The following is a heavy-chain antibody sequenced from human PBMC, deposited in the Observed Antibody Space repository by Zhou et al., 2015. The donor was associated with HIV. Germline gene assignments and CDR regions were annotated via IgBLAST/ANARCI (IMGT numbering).Heavy chain of an antibody. Sequence: QVQLVQSGAEVKKPGASVKVSCKASGYTFTSYGISWVRQAPGQGLEWMGWISAYNGNTNYAQKLQGRVTMTTDTSTSTAYMELRSLRSDDTAVYYCAREAQRGEFDWLLSSYNWFRPVGPREPWSTVSS. CDR2: ISAYNGNT. D-gene: IGHD3-9*01. CDR1: GYTFTSYG. CDR3: AREAQRGEFDWLLSSYNWFRP. J-gene: IGHJ5*02. V-gene: IGHV1-18*01.